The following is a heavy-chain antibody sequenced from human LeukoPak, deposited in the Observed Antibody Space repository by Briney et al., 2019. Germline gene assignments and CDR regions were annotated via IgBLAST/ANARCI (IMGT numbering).Heavy chain of an antibody. CDR2: INPSGGST. Sequence: GASVKVSCKASGYTFTGYYMHWVRQAPGQGLEWMGWINPSGGSTSYAQKFQGRVTMTRDTSTSTVYMELSSLRSEDTAVYYCARDLPHVLRYFDWLSGDDAFDIWGQGTMVTVSS. V-gene: IGHV1-46*01. CDR3: ARDLPHVLRYFDWLSGDDAFDI. CDR1: GYTFTGYY. J-gene: IGHJ3*02. D-gene: IGHD3-9*01.